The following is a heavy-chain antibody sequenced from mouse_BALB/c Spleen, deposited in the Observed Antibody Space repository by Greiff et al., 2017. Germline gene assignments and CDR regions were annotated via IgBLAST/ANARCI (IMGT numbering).Heavy chain of an antibody. D-gene: IGHD2-2*01. CDR2: IRNKANGYTT. CDR1: GFTFTDYY. J-gene: IGHJ3*01. Sequence: EVQLVESGGGLVQPGGSLRLSCATSGFTFTDYYMSWVRQPPGKALEWLGFIRNKANGYTTEYSASVKGRFTISRDNSQSILYLQMNTLRAEDSATYYCARDLYYGYDGGFAYWGQGTLVTVSA. CDR3: ARDLYYGYDGGFAY. V-gene: IGHV7-3*02.